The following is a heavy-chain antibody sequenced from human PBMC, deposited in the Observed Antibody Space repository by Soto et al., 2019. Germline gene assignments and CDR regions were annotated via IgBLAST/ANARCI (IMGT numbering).Heavy chain of an antibody. CDR3: AREGYYDFWSGYYTYYYYGMDV. CDR2: IYYSGST. J-gene: IGHJ6*02. V-gene: IGHV4-59*01. CDR1: GGSISSYY. D-gene: IGHD3-3*01. Sequence: LSLTCTVSGGSISSYYWSWIRQPPGKGLEWIGYIYYSGSTNYNPSLKSRVTISVDTSKNRFSLKLSSVTAADTAVYYCAREGYYDFWSGYYTYYYYGMDVWGQGTTVTVSS.